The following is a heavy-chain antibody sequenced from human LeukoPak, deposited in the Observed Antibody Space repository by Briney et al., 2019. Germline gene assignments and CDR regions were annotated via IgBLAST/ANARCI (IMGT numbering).Heavy chain of an antibody. D-gene: IGHD3-22*01. Sequence: PGGSLRLSCAASGFTFSNYYMSWIRQAPGKGLEWVSYIGGSGSSMFYADSVKGRFTISRDNAKNSLFLQMNSLRAEDTAVCYCARYNTEISAYWVNYYFDLWGRGTLVTVSS. V-gene: IGHV3-11*04. CDR3: ARYNTEISAYWVNYYFDL. CDR2: IGGSGSSM. CDR1: GFTFSNYY. J-gene: IGHJ2*01.